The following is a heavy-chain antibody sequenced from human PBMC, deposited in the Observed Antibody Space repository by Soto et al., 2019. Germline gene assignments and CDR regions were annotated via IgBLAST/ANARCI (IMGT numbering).Heavy chain of an antibody. CDR2: ISHSGST. J-gene: IGHJ6*01. Sequence: QVQLQQWGAGLLKPSETLSLTCAVNGGSFSYYYWSWVRQPPGKGLEWIGEISHSGSTSYNPSLKSRVTISIDTSKNQCSLKLSSVSAADTAMYYCARGLQRRFGGYKGLGYHGMDVW. V-gene: IGHV4-34*01. CDR1: GGSFSYYY. D-gene: IGHD5-12*01. CDR3: ARGLQRRFGGYKGLGYHGMDV.